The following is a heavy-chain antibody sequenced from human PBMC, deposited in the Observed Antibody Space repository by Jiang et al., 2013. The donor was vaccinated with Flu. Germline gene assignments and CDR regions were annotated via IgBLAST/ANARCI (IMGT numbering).Heavy chain of an antibody. CDR1: GYTFVNYA. J-gene: IGHJ4*02. CDR2: IDTGSGTT. V-gene: IGHV1-3*04. D-gene: IGHD3-10*01. CDR3: ARAKPHKTGEKRGLDN. Sequence: SGAEVKTPGASATVSCEASGYTFVNYAVHWVRQAPGQRLEWMGWIDTGSGTTQYSENLQGRLTITKDTSANIAYMELTSLRSEDTAVYYCARAKPHKTGEKRGLDNWGQGTLVTVSS.